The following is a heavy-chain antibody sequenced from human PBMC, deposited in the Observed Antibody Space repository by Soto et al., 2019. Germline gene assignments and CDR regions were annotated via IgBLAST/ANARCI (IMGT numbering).Heavy chain of an antibody. CDR2: ISGSGDST. V-gene: IGHV3-23*01. CDR1: GFTFSRYA. J-gene: IGHJ4*02. D-gene: IGHD1-26*01. CDR3: ARRGSGSYYDY. Sequence: EVQLLESGGGLVQPGGSLRLSCAASGFTFSRYAMRWVRQAPGKGLEWVSAISGSGDSTYYADSVKGRFTISRDNSKNTVYLQMNSLRGEDTAVYYCARRGSGSYYDYWGQGTLVTVSS.